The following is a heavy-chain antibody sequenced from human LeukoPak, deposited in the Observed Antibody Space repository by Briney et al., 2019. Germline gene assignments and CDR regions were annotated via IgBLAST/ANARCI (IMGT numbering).Heavy chain of an antibody. CDR1: GGSFSVYY. CDR2: INHSGST. CDR3: ARGRVAVARTYYYGMDV. D-gene: IGHD6-19*01. J-gene: IGHJ6*02. V-gene: IGHV4-34*01. Sequence: SETLSLTCAVCGGSFSVYYWSWIRQPQGRGLEWIGEINHSGSTNYNPSLKSRVTISVDTSKNQFSLKLSSVTAADTAVYYCARGRVAVARTYYYGMDVWGQGTTVTVSS.